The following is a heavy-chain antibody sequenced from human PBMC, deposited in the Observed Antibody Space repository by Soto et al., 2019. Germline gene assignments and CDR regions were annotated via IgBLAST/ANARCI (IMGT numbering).Heavy chain of an antibody. J-gene: IGHJ6*02. D-gene: IGHD6-6*01. V-gene: IGHV4-39*02. CDR2: IQYRGST. Sequence: SETLSLTCTVPDDSITSGAYYWGLIRQPPGKGLEWIGTIQYRGSTYYNPSLKSRVTISVYTSKNQFSLKLSSVTAADTAVYYCARERLIAALSYYYYYGMDVWGQGTTVTVSS. CDR1: DDSITSGAYY. CDR3: ARERLIAALSYYYYYGMDV.